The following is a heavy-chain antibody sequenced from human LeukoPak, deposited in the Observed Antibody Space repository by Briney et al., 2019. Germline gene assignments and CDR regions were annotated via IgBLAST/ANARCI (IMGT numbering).Heavy chain of an antibody. CDR2: INPIFGTD. CDR1: GGTFSSHF. D-gene: IGHD2-21*02. Sequence: SVKVSCKASGGTFSSHFISWVRQAPGQGLEWMGGINPIFGTDHYAQKFQDRVTITADISTNTVYMELSNLRSEDTAMYYCARDEEGDCGGDCYNWFAPWGQGTLVTVSS. V-gene: IGHV1-69*06. CDR3: ARDEEGDCGGDCYNWFAP. J-gene: IGHJ5*02.